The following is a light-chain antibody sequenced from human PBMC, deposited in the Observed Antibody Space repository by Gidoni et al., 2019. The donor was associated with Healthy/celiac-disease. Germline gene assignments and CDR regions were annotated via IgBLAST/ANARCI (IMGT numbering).Light chain of an antibody. J-gene: IGKJ1*01. CDR3: QQRSNWPPWT. V-gene: IGKV3-11*01. CDR2: DAS. Sequence: EIVLTQSPATLSWSPGERATLSCRASQSVSSYLAWYQQKPGQAPRLLIYDASNRATGIPARFSGSGSGTDFTLTNSSLEPEDFAVYYCQQRSNWPPWTFGQGTKVEIK. CDR1: QSVSSY.